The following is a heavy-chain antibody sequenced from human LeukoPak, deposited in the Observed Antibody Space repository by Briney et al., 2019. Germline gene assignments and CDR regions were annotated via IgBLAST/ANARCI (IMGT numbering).Heavy chain of an antibody. J-gene: IGHJ6*03. CDR2: IYHSGST. V-gene: IGHV4-30-2*01. CDR1: GGSISSGGYY. D-gene: IGHD2-2*01. CDR3: ARDIKSVGYCSSTSCYPYYYMDV. Sequence: SETLSLTCTVSGGSISSGGYYWSWIRQPPGKGLEWIGYIYHSGSTYYNPSLKSRVTISVDRSKNQFSLKLSSVTTADTAVYYCARDIKSVGYCSSTSCYPYYYMDVWGKGTTVTVSS.